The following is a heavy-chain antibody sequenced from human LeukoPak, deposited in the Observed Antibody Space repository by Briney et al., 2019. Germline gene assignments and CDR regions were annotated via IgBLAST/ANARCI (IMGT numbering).Heavy chain of an antibody. Sequence: SETLSLTCTVSGGSISSYYWSWIRQPPGKGLEWIGYLYYSGSTNYNPSLKSRVTISVDTSENQFSLKLSSVTAADTALYYCARVSGVTTGSHWFDPWGQGTLVTVSS. CDR1: GGSISSYY. J-gene: IGHJ5*02. CDR2: LYYSGST. CDR3: ARVSGVTTGSHWFDP. D-gene: IGHD4-11*01. V-gene: IGHV4-59*01.